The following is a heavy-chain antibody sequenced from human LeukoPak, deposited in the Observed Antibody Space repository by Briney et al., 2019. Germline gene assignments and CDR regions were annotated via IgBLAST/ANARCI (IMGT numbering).Heavy chain of an antibody. CDR3: ARDTVATIEFDY. D-gene: IGHD5-12*01. V-gene: IGHV1-18*01. Sequence: ASVKVSCKASGYTFTSYGISWVRQAPGQGLEWMGWISAYNGNTNYAQKLQGRVTMTTDTSTSTAYMELRSLRSDDTAVYYRARDTVATIEFDYWGQGTLVTVSS. J-gene: IGHJ4*02. CDR2: ISAYNGNT. CDR1: GYTFTSYG.